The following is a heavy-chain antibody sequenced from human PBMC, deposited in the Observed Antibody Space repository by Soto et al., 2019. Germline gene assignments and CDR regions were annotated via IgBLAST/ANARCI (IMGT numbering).Heavy chain of an antibody. D-gene: IGHD6-19*01. Sequence: QITLKESGPTLVKPTQTLTLTCTFSGFSLSTSGVGVGWIRQPPGKALDWLALSYWDDDKSYSPSLKRRLTLTKDTSKNQVVLTMTNMDPVDTATYYSARSGWYAKYDYWGQGTLVTVSS. CDR2: SYWDDDK. J-gene: IGHJ4*02. CDR3: ARSGWYAKYDY. CDR1: GFSLSTSGVG. V-gene: IGHV2-5*02.